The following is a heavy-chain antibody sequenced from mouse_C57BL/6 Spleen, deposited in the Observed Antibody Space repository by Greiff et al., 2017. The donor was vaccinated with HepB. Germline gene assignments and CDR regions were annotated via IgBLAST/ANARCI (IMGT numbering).Heavy chain of an antibody. V-gene: IGHV1-82*01. CDR1: GYAFSSSW. J-gene: IGHJ2*01. CDR2: IYPGDGDT. Sequence: VQLQQSGPELVKPGASVKISCKASGYAFSSSWMNWVKQRPGKGLEWIGRIYPGDGDTNYNGKFKGKATLTADKSSSTAYMQISSLTSEDSAVYFCAKLVFDYWGQGTTLTVSS. CDR3: AKLVFDY. D-gene: IGHD4-1*01.